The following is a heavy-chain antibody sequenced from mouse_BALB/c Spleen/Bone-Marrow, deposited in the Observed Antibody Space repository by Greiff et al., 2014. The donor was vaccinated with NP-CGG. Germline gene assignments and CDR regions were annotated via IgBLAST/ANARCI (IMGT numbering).Heavy chain of an antibody. D-gene: IGHD2-3*01. V-gene: IGHV14-3*02. J-gene: IGHJ3*01. CDR1: GFNIKDTF. Sequence: EVQLQQSGADLVKPGASVKLSCTTSGFNIKDTFMHWVKQRPEQGLEWVGWIDPARGNTKYDPNFQGKATITADTSSNKVSLQLSGLTSEDTAVYYCAHDAPFTYWGQGTLVTVSA. CDR2: IDPARGNT. CDR3: AHDAPFTY.